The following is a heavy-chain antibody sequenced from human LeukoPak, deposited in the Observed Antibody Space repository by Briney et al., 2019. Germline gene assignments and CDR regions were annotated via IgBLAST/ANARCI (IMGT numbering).Heavy chain of an antibody. D-gene: IGHD3-9*01. V-gene: IGHV4-59*08. J-gene: IGHJ2*01. CDR1: GVSISSYY. CDR2: IYYSGST. CDR3: ARWDTIADL. Sequence: SETLSLTCTVSGVSISSYYWSWIRQPPGKGLEWIGYIYYSGSTSYNPSLKSRVTISVDTSKNQFSLKLSSVTAADTAVYYCARWDTIADLWGRGTPVTVSS.